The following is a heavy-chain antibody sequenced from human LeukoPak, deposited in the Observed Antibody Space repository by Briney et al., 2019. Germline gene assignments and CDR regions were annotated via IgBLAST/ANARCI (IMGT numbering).Heavy chain of an antibody. CDR3: AAERRGSSYYDGKEAFDH. CDR1: GFTFSSHA. D-gene: IGHD4-23*01. J-gene: IGHJ4*02. V-gene: IGHV3-7*01. Sequence: GGSLRRSCAASGFTFSSHAMNWVRQAPGKGLEWVASIKQDGSEKYYVDSVRGRFTISRDNAKDSLYLQMNSLRAEDTAVYYCAAERRGSSYYDGKEAFDHWGQGTLVAVSS. CDR2: IKQDGSEK.